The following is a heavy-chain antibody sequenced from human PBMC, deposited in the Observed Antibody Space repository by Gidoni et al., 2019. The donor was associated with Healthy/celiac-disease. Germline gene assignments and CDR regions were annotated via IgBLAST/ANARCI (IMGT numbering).Heavy chain of an antibody. CDR3: ARAYCSSTSCNTGANY. D-gene: IGHD2-2*02. J-gene: IGHJ4*02. Sequence: QVQLVESGGGVVQPGRYLRLSCAASGFTFSSYGMHWVRQAPGKGLEWVAVIWYDGSNKYYADSVKGRFTISRDNSKNTLYLQMNSLRAEDTAVYYCARAYCSSTSCNTGANYWGQGTLVTVSS. CDR1: GFTFSSYG. V-gene: IGHV3-33*01. CDR2: IWYDGSNK.